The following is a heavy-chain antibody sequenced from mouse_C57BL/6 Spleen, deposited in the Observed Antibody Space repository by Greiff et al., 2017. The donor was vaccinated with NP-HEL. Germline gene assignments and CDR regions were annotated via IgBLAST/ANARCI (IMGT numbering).Heavy chain of an antibody. V-gene: IGHV5-17*01. Sequence: DVMLVESGGGLVKPGWSLKLSCAASGFTFSGYGMHWVRQAPEKGLEWVAYISSGSSTIYYADTVKGRFTISRDNAKNTLFLQMTSLRSEDTDMYDCARLGYYYGIDDWGQGTTLTVSS. J-gene: IGHJ2*01. CDR3: ARLGYYYGIDD. D-gene: IGHD1-1*01. CDR1: GFTFSGYG. CDR2: ISSGSSTI.